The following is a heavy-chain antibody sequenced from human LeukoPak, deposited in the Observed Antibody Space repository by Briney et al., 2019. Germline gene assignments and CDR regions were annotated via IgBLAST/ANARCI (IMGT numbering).Heavy chain of an antibody. CDR3: ARDFRAQQQFLTTPWAC. CDR1: GFTFSNYA. Sequence: PGGSLRLSCAASGFTFSNYALSWVRQAPGKGLEWVSFISGTGDSTYYADSVKGRFTISRDNAKNSLYLQMNSLRAEDTAVYYCARDFRAQQQFLTTPWACCGQGTLVTVSS. D-gene: IGHD6-13*01. V-gene: IGHV3-23*01. CDR2: ISGTGDST. J-gene: IGHJ4*02.